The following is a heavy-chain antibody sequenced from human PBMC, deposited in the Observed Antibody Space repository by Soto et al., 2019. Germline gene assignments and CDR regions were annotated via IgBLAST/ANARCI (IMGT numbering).Heavy chain of an antibody. CDR3: AGGVVWFGELHVFDP. CDR1: GYTFTSYG. J-gene: IGHJ5*02. CDR2: ISAYNGNT. Sequence: ASVKVSCKASGYTFTSYGISWVRQAPGQGLEWMGWISAYNGNTNYAQKLQGRVTMTTDTSTSTAYMELRSLRSDDTAVYYCAGGVVWFGELHVFDPWGQGTLVTVSS. D-gene: IGHD3-10*01. V-gene: IGHV1-18*01.